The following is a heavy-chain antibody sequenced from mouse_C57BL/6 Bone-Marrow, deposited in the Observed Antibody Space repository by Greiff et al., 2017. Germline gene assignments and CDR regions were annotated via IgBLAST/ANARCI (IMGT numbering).Heavy chain of an antibody. J-gene: IGHJ2*01. V-gene: IGHV5-16*01. D-gene: IGHD1-1*01. CDR2: INYDGSST. Sequence: EVKVVESEGGLVQPGSSMKLSCTASGFTFSDYYMAWVRQVPEKGLEWVANINYDGSSTYYLDSLKSRFIISRDNAKNILYLQMSSLKSEDTATYYCARDLYGRGYYFDYWGQGTTLTVSS. CDR3: ARDLYGRGYYFDY. CDR1: GFTFSDYY.